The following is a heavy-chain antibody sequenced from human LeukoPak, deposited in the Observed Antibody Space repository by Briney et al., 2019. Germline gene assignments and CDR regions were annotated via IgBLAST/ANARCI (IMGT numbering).Heavy chain of an antibody. CDR3: ARALHPRLRAFDI. Sequence: GGSLRLYCAASGFTFSSYSMNWVRQAPGKGLEWVSSISSSSRYIYYADSVKGRFTISRDNAKNSLDLQMNGLRAEDTAVYYCARALHPRLRAFDIWGQGTMVTVSS. CDR2: ISSSSRYI. V-gene: IGHV3-21*01. J-gene: IGHJ3*02. CDR1: GFTFSSYS.